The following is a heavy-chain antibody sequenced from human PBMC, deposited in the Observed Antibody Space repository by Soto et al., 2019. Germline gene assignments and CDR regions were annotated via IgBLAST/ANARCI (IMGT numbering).Heavy chain of an antibody. J-gene: IGHJ4*01. V-gene: IGHV3-23*01. CDR2: ISSNGENT. CDR3: VSWVSAHFDS. D-gene: IGHD6-13*01. CDR1: RFTSVYHA. Sequence: HPGRYLSLSCAASRFTSVYHAINWFRQSPGKGLEWVSTISSNGENTHYAVSVNVRFVISSDNSSNTVALQMNSLRAEDTAVYYCVSWVSAHFDSWGHGTLVTVSS.